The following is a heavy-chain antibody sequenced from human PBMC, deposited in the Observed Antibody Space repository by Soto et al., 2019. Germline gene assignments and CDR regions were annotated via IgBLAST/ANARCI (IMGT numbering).Heavy chain of an antibody. V-gene: IGHV4-59*01. CDR3: ARGYSRSPNWYHP. Sequence: PXETLSLTCTVSGCSISTSYWSWTRQPPGKGLEWIGYIYYSGSTNYNPSLKSRVTISVDTSKNQFSLKLTSVTAADTAVYYCARGYSRSPNWYHPSGQGTLVTVSS. D-gene: IGHD6-6*01. CDR2: IYYSGST. CDR1: GCSISTSY. J-gene: IGHJ5*02.